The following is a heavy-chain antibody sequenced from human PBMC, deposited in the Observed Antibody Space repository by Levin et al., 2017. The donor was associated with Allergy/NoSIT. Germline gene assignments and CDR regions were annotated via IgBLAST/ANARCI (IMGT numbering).Heavy chain of an antibody. J-gene: IGHJ6*02. CDR1: GFTFSSYA. CDR2: ISGSGGST. Sequence: GGSLRLSCAASGFTFSSYAMSWVRQAPGKGLEWVSAISGSGGSTYYADSVKGRFTISRDNSKNTLYLQMNSLRAEDTAVYYCAKDTSDAAGTHYYYYGMDVWGQGTTVTVSS. CDR3: AKDTSDAAGTHYYYYGMDV. V-gene: IGHV3-23*01. D-gene: IGHD6-13*01.